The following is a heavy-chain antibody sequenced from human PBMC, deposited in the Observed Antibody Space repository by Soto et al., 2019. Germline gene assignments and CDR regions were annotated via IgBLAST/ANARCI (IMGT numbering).Heavy chain of an antibody. CDR1: GYNVTNYW. Sequence: GESLKISCKGSGYNVTNYWIGWVRQMPGKGLESMGIIYPGDSDTRYSPSFQGQVTISADKSFSTAYLQWSSLKASDTAMYYCARTAAAGKYYYGVDVWGQGTTVTVSS. V-gene: IGHV5-51*01. D-gene: IGHD6-13*01. CDR3: ARTAAAGKYYYGVDV. J-gene: IGHJ6*02. CDR2: IYPGDSDT.